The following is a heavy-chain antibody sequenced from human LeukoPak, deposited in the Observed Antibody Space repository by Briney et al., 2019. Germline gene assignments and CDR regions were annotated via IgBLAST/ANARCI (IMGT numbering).Heavy chain of an antibody. Sequence: GGSLRLSCAASGFTVSSNYMSWVRQAPGKGLEWVSVIYSGGSTYYADSVKGRFTISRDNSKNTLYLQTNSLRAEDTAVYYCARGDLGGGWYFYYGMDVWGQGTTVTVSS. V-gene: IGHV3-66*01. CDR2: IYSGGST. D-gene: IGHD6-19*01. CDR3: ARGDLGGGWYFYYGMDV. J-gene: IGHJ6*02. CDR1: GFTVSSNY.